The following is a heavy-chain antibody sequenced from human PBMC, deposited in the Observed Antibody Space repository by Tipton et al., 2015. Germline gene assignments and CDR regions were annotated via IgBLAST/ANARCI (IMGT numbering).Heavy chain of an antibody. CDR2: ISYDGHNA. V-gene: IGHV3-30*18. CDR1: GFTFSSYG. J-gene: IGHJ6*02. D-gene: IGHD3-22*01. Sequence: SLRLSCAASGFTFSSYGMHWVRQAPGKGLEWVAVISYDGHNAYYGDSVKGRFTISRDNSNNTLYLQVNSLRPEDTAVYYCAKDRYYDDDNYTPGYYGLDVWGQGTTVAVSS. CDR3: AKDRYYDDDNYTPGYYGLDV.